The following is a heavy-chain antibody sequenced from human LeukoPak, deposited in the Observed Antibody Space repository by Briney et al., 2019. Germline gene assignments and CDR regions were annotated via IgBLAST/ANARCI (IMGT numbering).Heavy chain of an antibody. D-gene: IGHD2/OR15-2a*01. CDR3: ARFLAQNEYYFDY. Sequence: SETLSLTCTVSGGSISSYYWSWIRQPAGKGLEWIGRIHSSGSTNYNSSLKSRATISLDTSKNQFSLRLSSVTAADTAVYYCARFLAQNEYYFDYWGQGTLVTVSS. CDR2: IHSSGST. V-gene: IGHV4-4*07. J-gene: IGHJ4*02. CDR1: GGSISSYY.